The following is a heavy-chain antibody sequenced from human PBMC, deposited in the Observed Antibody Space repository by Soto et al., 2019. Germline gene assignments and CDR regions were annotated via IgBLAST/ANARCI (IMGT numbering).Heavy chain of an antibody. V-gene: IGHV1-69*13. CDR2: IIPIFGTA. CDR1: GGTFSSYA. J-gene: IGHJ6*02. CDR3: ARQKQLDYYYYGMDV. Sequence: GASVKVSCKASGGTFSSYAISWVRQAPGQGLEWMGGIIPIFGTANYAQKFQGRVTITADESTSTAYMELSSLRSEDTALYYCARQKQLDYYYYGMDVWGQGTTVTVSS. D-gene: IGHD6-6*01.